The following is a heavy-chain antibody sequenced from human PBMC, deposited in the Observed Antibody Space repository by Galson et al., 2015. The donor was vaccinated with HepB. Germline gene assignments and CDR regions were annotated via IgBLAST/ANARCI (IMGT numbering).Heavy chain of an antibody. CDR3: ATARYSTSPPDN. Sequence: SVKVSCKASGYSFTNYGISWVRQAPGQGLEWMGWTSAYNGNTDFAQKVQDRVTMTTDTSTSTAYMELRSLRSDDTAIYYCATARYSTSPPDNWGQGTLVTVSS. CDR1: GYSFTNYG. D-gene: IGHD6-6*01. J-gene: IGHJ4*02. V-gene: IGHV1-18*01. CDR2: TSAYNGNT.